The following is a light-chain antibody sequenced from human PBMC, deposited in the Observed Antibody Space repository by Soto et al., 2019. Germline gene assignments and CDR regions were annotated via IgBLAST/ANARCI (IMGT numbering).Light chain of an antibody. V-gene: IGKV3-11*01. J-gene: IGKJ1*01. CDR3: QPRRDWPRT. CDR1: QGISTY. CDR2: AAS. Sequence: EIVLTQSPATLSLSPGEVATLSCRASQGISTYLVWYKHKSCQAPMLLIYAASNRATGIPARFSRSGSGTDLTLTISSLEPDDFAVYYCQPRRDWPRTFGQGTKVELK.